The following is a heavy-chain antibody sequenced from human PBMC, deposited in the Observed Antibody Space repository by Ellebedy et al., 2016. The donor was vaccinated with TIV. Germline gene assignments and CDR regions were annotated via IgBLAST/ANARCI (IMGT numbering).Heavy chain of an antibody. J-gene: IGHJ4*02. CDR3: LALLHS. V-gene: IGHV3-74*01. D-gene: IGHD1-26*01. CDR1: GFTFSSSW. CDR2: ISADGGTT. Sequence: GGSLRLXXAASGFTFSSSWMHWVRHAPGKGLVWVSRISADGGTTTYADSVKGRFSISRDNAKNTVFLQMNSLRAEDTAVYYCLALLHSWGQGTLVTVSS.